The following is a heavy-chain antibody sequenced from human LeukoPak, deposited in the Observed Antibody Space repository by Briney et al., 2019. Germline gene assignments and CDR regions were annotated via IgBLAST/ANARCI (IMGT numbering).Heavy chain of an antibody. Sequence: PGGSLRLSCAASGFTFSDYYMSWIRQAPGKGLEWVSYISSSGSTIYYADSMKGRFTISRDNAKNSLYLQMNSLRAEDTAVYYCASTPSYSSSWYGIDYWGQGTLVTVSS. CDR3: ASTPSYSSSWYGIDY. V-gene: IGHV3-11*04. J-gene: IGHJ4*02. CDR2: ISSSGSTI. CDR1: GFTFSDYY. D-gene: IGHD6-13*01.